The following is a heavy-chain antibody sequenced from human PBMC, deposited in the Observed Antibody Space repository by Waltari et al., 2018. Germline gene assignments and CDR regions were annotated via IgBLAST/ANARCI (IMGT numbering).Heavy chain of an antibody. Sequence: WGWIRQSPGKGLGLIGSIDYSGRTYYNPTLESRVTISGDTSKNEFSLKLSSVTAGDTAVYYCARHWKRSGYRFDPWGQGTLVTVSS. D-gene: IGHD5-12*01. CDR3: ARHWKRSGYRFDP. V-gene: IGHV4-39*01. J-gene: IGHJ5*02. CDR2: IDYSGRT.